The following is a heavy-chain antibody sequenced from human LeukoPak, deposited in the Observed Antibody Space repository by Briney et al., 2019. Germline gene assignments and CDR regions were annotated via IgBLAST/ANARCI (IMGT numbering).Heavy chain of an antibody. CDR1: GGSISSSSYY. D-gene: IGHD3-10*01. CDR2: IYYSGST. CDR3: ARLDSYYAGDY. J-gene: IGHJ4*02. Sequence: PSETLSLTCTVSGGSISSSSYYWGWIRQPPGKGQEWIGNIYYSGSTHYNPSLKSRLTISVDTSKNQFSLKLSSVTAADTAVYYCARLDSYYAGDYWGQGTLVTVSS. V-gene: IGHV4-39*01.